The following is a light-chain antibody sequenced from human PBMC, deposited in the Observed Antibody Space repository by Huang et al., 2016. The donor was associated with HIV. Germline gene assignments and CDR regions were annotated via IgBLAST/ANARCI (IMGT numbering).Light chain of an antibody. Sequence: ERVMTQSPATLSVAPGERVTLSCRASHSVSSNLAWYQQKPGQAPRLLIHGASTRAPGIPARFSGSGSGTEFTLAISSLQSEDSGVYFCQQYDNWPLTFGQGTRLEIK. CDR2: GAS. CDR3: QQYDNWPLT. J-gene: IGKJ5*01. CDR1: HSVSSN. V-gene: IGKV3-15*01.